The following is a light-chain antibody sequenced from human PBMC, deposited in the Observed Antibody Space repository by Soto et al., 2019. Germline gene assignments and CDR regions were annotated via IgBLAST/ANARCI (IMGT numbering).Light chain of an antibody. CDR2: GNS. V-gene: IGLV1-40*01. CDR1: SSNIGAGYD. Sequence: QTVVTQPPSVSGAPGQRVTISCTGSSSNIGAGYDVHWYQQLPGTAPKLLIYGNSNRPSGVPDRFSGSKSGTSASLAITGRQAEDEADYYCQSYDSSLSVAVFGGGTQLTVL. CDR3: QSYDSSLSVAV. J-gene: IGLJ7*01.